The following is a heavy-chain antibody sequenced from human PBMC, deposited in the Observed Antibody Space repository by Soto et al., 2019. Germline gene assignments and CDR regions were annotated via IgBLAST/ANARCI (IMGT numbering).Heavy chain of an antibody. J-gene: IGHJ4*02. Sequence: GPSVKVSCKASGVTFSIYAISCVRQAPGQGLEWMGGIIPIFGTANYAQKFQGRVTITADESTSTAYMELSSLRSEDTAVYYCARAEAVGSSPYDYWGQGTLVTVSS. CDR2: IIPIFGTA. D-gene: IGHD6-6*01. V-gene: IGHV1-69*13. CDR1: GVTFSIYA. CDR3: ARAEAVGSSPYDY.